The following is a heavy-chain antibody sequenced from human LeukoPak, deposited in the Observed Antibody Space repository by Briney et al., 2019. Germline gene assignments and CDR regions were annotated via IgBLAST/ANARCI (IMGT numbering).Heavy chain of an antibody. Sequence: DPGGSLRLSCAASGFTFSSYSMNWVRQAPGKGLDWVSSISISSSYIYYAASVKGRFTISRDNAKNSLYLQMNSLRAEDTAVYYCARGLNCGGDCYSRKFYFDYWGQGSLVTVSS. J-gene: IGHJ4*02. CDR2: ISISSSYI. CDR1: GFTFSSYS. CDR3: ARGLNCGGDCYSRKFYFDY. V-gene: IGHV3-21*01. D-gene: IGHD2-21*02.